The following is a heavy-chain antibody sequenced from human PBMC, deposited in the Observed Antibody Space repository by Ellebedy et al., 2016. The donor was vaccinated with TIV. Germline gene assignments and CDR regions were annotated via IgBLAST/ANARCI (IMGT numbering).Heavy chain of an antibody. D-gene: IGHD1-14*01. CDR1: GFIFSDFQ. CDR2: IAGGGESI. CDR3: ARDTRFIDHQYNWFDP. J-gene: IGHJ5*02. Sequence: GGSLRLSCAASGFIFSDFQMSWIRQAPGKGLECISYIAGGGESIYYADSVKGRFTISRDNAKNSLYFQMNSLRAEDTAVYYCARDTRFIDHQYNWFDPWGQGTLVTVSS. V-gene: IGHV3-11*01.